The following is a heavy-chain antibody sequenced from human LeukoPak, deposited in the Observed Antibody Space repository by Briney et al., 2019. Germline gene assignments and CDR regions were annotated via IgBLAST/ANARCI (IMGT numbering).Heavy chain of an antibody. D-gene: IGHD4-17*01. CDR1: GFVFSNAW. CDR3: TTARPTVIGGFDI. J-gene: IGHJ3*02. CDR2: IKSTTDGGTT. Sequence: PGGSLRLSCAASGFVFSNAWMNWVRQAPGKGLQWVGRIKSTTDGGTTDYGAPVKGRSVISRDDSKNTLYLQMNSLKTDDTAVYYCTTARPTVIGGFDIWGQGTMVTVSS. V-gene: IGHV3-15*01.